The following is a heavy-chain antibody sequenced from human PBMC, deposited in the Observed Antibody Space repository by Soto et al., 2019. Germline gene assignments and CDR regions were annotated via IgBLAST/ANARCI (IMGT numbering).Heavy chain of an antibody. CDR1: GGTLSSYA. CDR2: IIPIFGTA. J-gene: IGHJ6*02. Sequence: GASVKVSCKASGGTLSSYAISWVRQATGQGLEWMGGIIPIFGTANYAQKFQGRVTITADESTSTAYMELSSLRSEDTAVYYCARGEDYYYYYGMDVWGQGTTVTVSS. V-gene: IGHV1-69*13. CDR3: ARGEDYYYYYGMDV.